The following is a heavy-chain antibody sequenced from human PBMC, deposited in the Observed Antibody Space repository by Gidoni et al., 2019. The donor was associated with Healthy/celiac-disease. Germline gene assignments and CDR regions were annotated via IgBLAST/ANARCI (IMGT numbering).Heavy chain of an antibody. Sequence: QVQLVQSGAEVKKPGSSVKVSCKASGGTFSSYTISWVRQAPGQGLEWMGRIIPILGIANDSQKFQGRVTITADKSTSTAYMELSSLRSEDTAVYYCARVQDASPRVFDYWGQGTLVTVSS. CDR3: ARVQDASPRVFDY. J-gene: IGHJ4*02. CDR1: GGTFSSYT. CDR2: IIPILGIA. V-gene: IGHV1-69*02.